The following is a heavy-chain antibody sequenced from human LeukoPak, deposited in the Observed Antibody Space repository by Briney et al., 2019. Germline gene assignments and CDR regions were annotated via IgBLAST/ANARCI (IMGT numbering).Heavy chain of an antibody. CDR1: GGSISSYY. CDR2: IYYTGTT. J-gene: IGHJ4*02. Sequence: PSETLSLTCTVSGGSISSYYWSWIRQPPGKGLEWIGYIYYTGTTNYNPLFESRATISIDTSKNQFSLKLTSVTAADTAVYFCARGEDFERYYLAYWGQGTLVTVSS. CDR3: ARGEDFERYYLAY. V-gene: IGHV4-59*01. D-gene: IGHD3-9*01.